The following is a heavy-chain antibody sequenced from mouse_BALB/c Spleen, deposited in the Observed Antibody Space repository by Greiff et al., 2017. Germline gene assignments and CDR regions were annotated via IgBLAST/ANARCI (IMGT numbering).Heavy chain of an antibody. CDR1: GYAFTNYL. J-gene: IGHJ4*01. CDR3: AREDGNYGYYAMDY. Sequence: VQLQQSGAELVRPGTSVKVSCKASGYAFTNYLIAWVKQRPGQGLEWIGVINPGSGGTNYNEKFKGKATLTADKSSSTAYMQLSSLTSDDSAVYFCAREDGNYGYYAMDYWGQGTSVTVSS. D-gene: IGHD2-1*01. V-gene: IGHV1-54*01. CDR2: INPGSGGT.